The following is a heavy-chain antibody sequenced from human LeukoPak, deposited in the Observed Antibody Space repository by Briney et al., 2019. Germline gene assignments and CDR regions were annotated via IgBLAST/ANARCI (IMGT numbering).Heavy chain of an antibody. CDR1: GGSISSYY. J-gene: IGHJ5*02. V-gene: IGHV4-59*01. D-gene: IGHD3-22*01. Sequence: SETLSLTCAVSGGSISSYYWSWIRQPPGKGLEWIGYIYYSGSTNYNPSLKSRVTISVDTSKNQFSLKLSSVTAADTAVYYCASPRSYYDSSGYYISWGQGTLVTVSS. CDR3: ASPRSYYDSSGYYIS. CDR2: IYYSGST.